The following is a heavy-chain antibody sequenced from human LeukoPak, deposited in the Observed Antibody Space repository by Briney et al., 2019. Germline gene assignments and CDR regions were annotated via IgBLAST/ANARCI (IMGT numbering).Heavy chain of an antibody. CDR1: GFTFSTHG. CDR2: ISGSGGST. J-gene: IGHJ4*02. D-gene: IGHD5-24*01. Sequence: GGSLRLSCAASGFTFSTHGMHWVRQAPGKGLEWVSAISGSGGSTYYADSVQGRFTISRDNSKNTLYLQMNSLRAEDTAVYYCAKDDGRGFDYWGQGTLVTVSS. CDR3: AKDDGRGFDY. V-gene: IGHV3-23*01.